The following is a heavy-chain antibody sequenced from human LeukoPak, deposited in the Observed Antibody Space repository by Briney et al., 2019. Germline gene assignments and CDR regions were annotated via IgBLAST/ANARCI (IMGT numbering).Heavy chain of an antibody. CDR1: EFTFFTYW. CDR3: ASGFLDDFWSGHF. D-gene: IGHD3-3*01. CDR2: IKQDGSEK. V-gene: IGHV3-7*01. J-gene: IGHJ4*02. Sequence: GGSLRLSCTASEFTFFTYWMSWVRQAPGKGLEWVANIKQDGSEKYYVDSVKGRFTISRDNAMKSLYLQMNSLRAEDTVVYYCASGFLDDFWSGHFWGQGTLVTVSS.